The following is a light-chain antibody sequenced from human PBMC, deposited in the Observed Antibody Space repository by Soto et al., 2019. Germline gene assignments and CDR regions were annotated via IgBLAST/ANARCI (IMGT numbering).Light chain of an antibody. J-gene: IGLJ1*01. CDR1: ITDVGDYNY. V-gene: IGLV2-14*01. CDR2: GVS. Sequence: QSPLTQPASVSGALGQSITISCTGTITDVGDYNYVSEYQQHPGKAPKLLIYGVSSRPSGVSNRFSGSKSGNAAYLTISGLQADDEAEYYCSSYTSSITPYVFGTGTKVTVL. CDR3: SSYTSSITPYV.